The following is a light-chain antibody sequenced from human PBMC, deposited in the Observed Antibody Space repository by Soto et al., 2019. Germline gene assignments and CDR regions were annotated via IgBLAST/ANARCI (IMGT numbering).Light chain of an antibody. J-gene: IGKJ4*01. CDR1: QTVRNNY. V-gene: IGKV3-20*01. Sequence: VFTQSPCTVSLSPGERATLSCRASQTVRNNYLAWYQQKPGQAPRLLIYDASSRATGIPDRFSGGGSGTDFTLTISRLEPEDFAVYYCQQYGSSLLTFGGGTKVDIK. CDR2: DAS. CDR3: QQYGSSLLT.